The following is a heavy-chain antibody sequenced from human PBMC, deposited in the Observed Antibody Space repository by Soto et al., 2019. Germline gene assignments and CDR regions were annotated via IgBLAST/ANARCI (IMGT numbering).Heavy chain of an antibody. V-gene: IGHV1-2*02. Sequence: ASVKVSCKAPAVTFTSYFMHWVRQAPGQGFEWLGRISPKSGATNYAQKFQGRVTMTWDTSLNTAYMELSSLISEDTAVYYCARPPGYISDWYYFDLWGQGTLVTVSS. CDR3: ARPPGYISDWYYFDL. J-gene: IGHJ4*02. CDR2: ISPKSGAT. CDR1: AVTFTSYF. D-gene: IGHD3-9*01.